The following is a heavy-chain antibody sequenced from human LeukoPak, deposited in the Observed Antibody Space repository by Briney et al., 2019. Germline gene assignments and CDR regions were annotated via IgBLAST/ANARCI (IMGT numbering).Heavy chain of an antibody. CDR3: ASSWIQIPARFDY. V-gene: IGHV4-59*01. CDR2: ISYSGTT. J-gene: IGHJ4*02. CDR1: GGSISSYY. D-gene: IGHD5-18*01. Sequence: PSETLSLTCTVSGGSISSYYWSWIRQPPGKGLEWIGCISYSGTTNYNPSLKSRVTISVDTSKNQFSLEVSSVTTADTAVYYCASSWIQIPARFDYWGQGTLVTVSS.